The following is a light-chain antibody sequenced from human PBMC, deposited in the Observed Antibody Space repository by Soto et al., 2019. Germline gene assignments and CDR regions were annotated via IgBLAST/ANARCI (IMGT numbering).Light chain of an antibody. CDR3: SSYAASNTVI. Sequence: SVLTQPPSASGSPGQSVNISCTGTSSDVGGYNYVSWYQQHPGKAPKLMIYEVSKRPSGVPDRFSGSKSSNTASLTVSGLQAEDEADYYCSSYAASNTVIFSTGTKGTVL. J-gene: IGLJ1*01. CDR1: SSDVGGYNY. CDR2: EVS. V-gene: IGLV2-8*01.